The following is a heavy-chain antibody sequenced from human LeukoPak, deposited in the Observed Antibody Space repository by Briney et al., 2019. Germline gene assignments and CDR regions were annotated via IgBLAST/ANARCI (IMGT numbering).Heavy chain of an antibody. V-gene: IGHV3-30-3*01. CDR1: GFTFSSYA. Sequence: PGRSLRLSCAASGFTFSSYAMHWVRQAPGKGLEWVAVISYDGSNKYYADSVKGRFTISRDNSKNTLYLQMNSLRAEDTAVYYCTRDFVTAAVSDLWGQGTLVTVSS. CDR3: TRDFVTAAVSDL. D-gene: IGHD6-13*01. J-gene: IGHJ4*02. CDR2: ISYDGSNK.